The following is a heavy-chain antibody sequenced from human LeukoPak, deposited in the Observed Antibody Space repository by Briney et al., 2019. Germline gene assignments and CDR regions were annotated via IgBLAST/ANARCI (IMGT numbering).Heavy chain of an antibody. V-gene: IGHV1-18*01. CDR2: ISAYNGNT. J-gene: IGHJ4*02. CDR3: ARVEARAGMVRGVIITPFDY. CDR1: GYTFTSYG. D-gene: IGHD3-10*01. Sequence: ASVKVSCKASGYTFTSYGISWVRQAPGQGLEWMGWISAYNGNTNYAQKLQGRVTMTTDTSTSTAYMELRSLRSDDTAVYYCARVEARAGMVRGVIITPFDYWGQGTLVTVSS.